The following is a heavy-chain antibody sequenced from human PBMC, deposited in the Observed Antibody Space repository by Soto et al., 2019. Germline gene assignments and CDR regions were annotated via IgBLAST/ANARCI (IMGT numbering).Heavy chain of an antibody. CDR2: INPYSGGA. CDR1: GYTFTDYF. D-gene: IGHD2-21*01. Sequence: VASVKVSCKASGYTFTDYFIHWVRQAPGQRLEWIGWINPYSGGADLSQKFQGRVTMTRDTSISTAYMEVSSLRSDDTAVFYCARLMHYSHSGGSSHSGFDMWGQGTLVTVSS. J-gene: IGHJ3*02. CDR3: ARLMHYSHSGGSSHSGFDM. V-gene: IGHV1-2*02.